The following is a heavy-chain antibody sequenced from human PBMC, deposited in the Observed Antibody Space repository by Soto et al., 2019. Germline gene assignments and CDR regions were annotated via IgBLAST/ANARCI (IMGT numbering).Heavy chain of an antibody. J-gene: IGHJ6*03. D-gene: IGHD1-1*01. Sequence: SETLSLTCTVSGGSISSSSYYWGWIRQPPGKGLEWIGSIYYSGRTYYNPSLKSRVTISVDTSKNQFSLKLSSVTAADTAVYYCARHEGYPNNYYYMDVWGKGTTVTVSS. CDR3: ARHEGYPNNYYYMDV. V-gene: IGHV4-39*01. CDR2: IYYSGRT. CDR1: GGSISSSSYY.